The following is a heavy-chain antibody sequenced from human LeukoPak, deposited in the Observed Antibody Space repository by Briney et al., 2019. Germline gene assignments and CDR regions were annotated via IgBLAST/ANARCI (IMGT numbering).Heavy chain of an antibody. V-gene: IGHV3-30*02. D-gene: IGHD2-15*01. CDR2: IRYDGNNK. CDR3: AAFGIVVVVADY. J-gene: IGHJ4*02. CDR1: GFTFSNNG. Sequence: GGSLRLSCAASGFTFSNNGMHWVRQAPGKGLEWVAFIRYDGNNKYYADSVKGRFTISRDNSKNTLYLQMNSLRAEDTAVYYCAAFGIVVVVADYWGQGTLVTVSS.